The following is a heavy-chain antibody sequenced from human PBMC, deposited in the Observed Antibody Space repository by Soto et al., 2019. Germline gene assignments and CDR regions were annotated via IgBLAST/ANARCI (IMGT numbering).Heavy chain of an antibody. V-gene: IGHV3-23*01. CDR2: ISGSGGST. D-gene: IGHD6-13*01. CDR3: AKEGDGQQLVFYYFDY. Sequence: EVQLLESGGGLVQPGGSLRLSCAASGFTFSSYAMSWVRQSPGKGLEWVSAISGSGGSTYYADSVKGRFTISRDNSKNTLYLQMNSLRAADTAVYYCAKEGDGQQLVFYYFDYWGQGTLVTVSS. CDR1: GFTFSSYA. J-gene: IGHJ4*02.